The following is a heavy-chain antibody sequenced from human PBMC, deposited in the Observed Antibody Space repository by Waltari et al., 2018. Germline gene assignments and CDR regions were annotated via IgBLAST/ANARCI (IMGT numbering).Heavy chain of an antibody. CDR1: GGSFSGYY. CDR3: ARASGSYRIDY. CDR2: INHRERN. D-gene: IGHD1-26*01. Sequence: QVQLQQWGAGLLKPSETLSLPCAVYGGSFSGYYWSWIRRPPGKGLEWIGEINHRERNTYNPAFKRRVTISGDSSKNRVALKLSSVTAADTAVYYCARASGSYRIDYWGQGTLVTVSS. J-gene: IGHJ4*02. V-gene: IGHV4-34*01.